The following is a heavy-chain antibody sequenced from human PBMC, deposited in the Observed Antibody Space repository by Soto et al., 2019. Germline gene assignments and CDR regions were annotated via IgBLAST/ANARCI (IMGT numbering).Heavy chain of an antibody. CDR3: ASSGWDYYYYGIDV. D-gene: IGHD6-19*01. V-gene: IGHV1-46*01. CDR2: INPSGGST. J-gene: IGHJ6*01. CDR1: GYTFTSYY. Sequence: ASVKVSCKASGYTFTSYYMHCVRQAPGQGLEWMGIINPSGGSTSYAQKFQGRVTMTRDKSTSTVYTELSSLRSEDTAVYYCASSGWDYYYYGIDVWGQGTTVTVSS.